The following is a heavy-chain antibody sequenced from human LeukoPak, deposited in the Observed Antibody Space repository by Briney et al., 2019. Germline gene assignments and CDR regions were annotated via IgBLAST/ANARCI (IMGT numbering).Heavy chain of an antibody. CDR2: ISGSGGSS. D-gene: IGHD4-17*01. J-gene: IGHJ4*02. CDR3: AKDGPYGDYVRSLDY. Sequence: GGSLRLSCAASGYTFSSYAMSWVRQAPGKGLEWVSAISGSGGSSYYADSVKGRFTISRDNSKNTLYLQMNSLRAEDTAVYYCAKDGPYGDYVRSLDYWGQGTLVTVSS. V-gene: IGHV3-23*01. CDR1: GYTFSSYA.